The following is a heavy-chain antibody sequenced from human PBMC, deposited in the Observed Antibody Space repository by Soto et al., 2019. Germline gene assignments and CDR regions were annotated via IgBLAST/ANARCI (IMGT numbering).Heavy chain of an antibody. D-gene: IGHD3-16*01. Sequence: QVQLVQSGAELKKPGSSVTVSCKASGGTFSSYTISWVRQAPGQGLEWMGRIITIFGTTTYAQKFQGRVTITADESTSTSYMELSSLRSEDTAVYYCARGLGTNAWGSWGQGTLVTVSS. CDR2: IITIFGTT. CDR1: GGTFSSYT. V-gene: IGHV1-69*15. CDR3: ARGLGTNAWGS. J-gene: IGHJ1*01.